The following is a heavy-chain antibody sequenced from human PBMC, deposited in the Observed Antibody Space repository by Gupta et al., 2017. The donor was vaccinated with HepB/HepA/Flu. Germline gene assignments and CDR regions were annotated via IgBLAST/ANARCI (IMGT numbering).Heavy chain of an antibody. D-gene: IGHD1-26*01. CDR3: AMSIVGATEGAFDI. V-gene: IGHV1-2*02. CDR1: GYTFTGYY. J-gene: IGHJ3*02. Sequence: QVQLVQSGAEVKKPGASVKVSCKASGYTFTGYYMHWVRQAPGQGLEWMGWINPNRGGTNYAQKFQGRVTMTRDTSISTAYMELSRLRSDDTAVYYCAMSIVGATEGAFDIGGQGTMVTVSS. CDR2: INPNRGGT.